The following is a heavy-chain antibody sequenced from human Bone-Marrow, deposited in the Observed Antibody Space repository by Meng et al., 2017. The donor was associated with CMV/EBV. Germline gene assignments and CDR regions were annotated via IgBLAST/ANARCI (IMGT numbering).Heavy chain of an antibody. CDR3: ARDAPGGPAEDTSNWFDP. J-gene: IGHJ5*02. V-gene: IGHV1-18*01. D-gene: IGHD2-2*01. Sequence: ASVKVSCKASGYTFTSYGLSWVRQAPGQGLERMGWISAYNGYINYAQKFQGRVTMTTDTSTSTAYMELRSLRSDDTAVYYCARDAPGGPAEDTSNWFDPWGQGTLVTVSS. CDR1: GYTFTSYG. CDR2: ISAYNGYI.